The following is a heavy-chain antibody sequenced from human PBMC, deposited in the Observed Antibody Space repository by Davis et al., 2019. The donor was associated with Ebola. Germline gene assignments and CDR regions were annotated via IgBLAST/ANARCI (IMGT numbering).Heavy chain of an antibody. Sequence: GESLKISCAASGFTFSSYAMHWVRQAPGKGLEWVAVISYDGSNKYYADSVKGRFTISRDNAKNSLYLQMNSLRAEDTAVYYCAKDPGSSSRYFNYWGQGTLVTVSS. CDR2: ISYDGSNK. CDR3: AKDPGSSSRYFNY. CDR1: GFTFSSYA. J-gene: IGHJ4*02. V-gene: IGHV3-30-3*01. D-gene: IGHD6-13*01.